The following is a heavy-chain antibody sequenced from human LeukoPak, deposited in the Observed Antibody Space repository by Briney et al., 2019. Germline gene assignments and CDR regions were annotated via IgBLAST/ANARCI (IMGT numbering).Heavy chain of an antibody. CDR2: INHSGST. V-gene: IGHV4-34*01. CDR3: AREYGDQGTRNFDY. Sequence: PSETLSLTCAVYGGSFSGYYWSWIRQPPGKGLEWIGEINHSGSTNYSPSLKSRVTMSVDTSKNQFSLKLISVTAADTAVYYCAREYGDQGTRNFDYWGQGSLVTVSS. J-gene: IGHJ4*02. CDR1: GGSFSGYY. D-gene: IGHD4-17*01.